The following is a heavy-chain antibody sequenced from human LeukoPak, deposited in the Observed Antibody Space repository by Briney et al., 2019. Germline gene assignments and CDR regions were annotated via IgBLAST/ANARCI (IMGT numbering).Heavy chain of an antibody. CDR3: ARDRGAGAPGTAPNFYYYGLDV. J-gene: IGHJ6*02. CDR2: IYSGGTI. D-gene: IGHD6-13*01. Sequence: GGSLRLSCAASGFIVNNNYMTWVRQAPGKGLEWVSVIYSGGTIYYADSVKGRFTISRDSSKSTLYLQMNSLRVEDTAVYYCARDRGAGAPGTAPNFYYYGLDVWGQGTTVTVSS. CDR1: GFIVNNNY. V-gene: IGHV3-66*01.